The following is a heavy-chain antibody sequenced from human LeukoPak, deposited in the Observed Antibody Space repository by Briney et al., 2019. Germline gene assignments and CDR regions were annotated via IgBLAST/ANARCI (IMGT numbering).Heavy chain of an antibody. D-gene: IGHD6-19*01. CDR3: ARSSAVASAFDI. CDR1: GYTFTGYY. J-gene: IGHJ3*02. CDR2: INPNSGGT. V-gene: IGHV1-2*02. Sequence: ASVKVSCKASGYTFTGYYIHWVRQAPGQGLEWMGWINPNSGGTNYAQKFQGRVTMTRDTSISTAYMELSRLRSDDTAVYYCARSSAVASAFDIWGQGTMVTVSS.